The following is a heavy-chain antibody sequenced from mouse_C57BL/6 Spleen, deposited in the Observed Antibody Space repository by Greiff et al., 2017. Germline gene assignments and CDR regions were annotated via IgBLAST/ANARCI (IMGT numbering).Heavy chain of an antibody. V-gene: IGHV1-53*01. Sequence: QVQLQQPGTELVKPGASVKLSCKASGYTFTGYWMHWVKQRPGQGLEWIGNINPSNGGTNSNEKFKNKATLTVDKTSSTAYMRLSSLTAYAAAVYYCASELTGTYWGQGTLVTVSA. D-gene: IGHD4-1*01. CDR1: GYTFTGYW. CDR3: ASELTGTY. J-gene: IGHJ3*01. CDR2: INPSNGGT.